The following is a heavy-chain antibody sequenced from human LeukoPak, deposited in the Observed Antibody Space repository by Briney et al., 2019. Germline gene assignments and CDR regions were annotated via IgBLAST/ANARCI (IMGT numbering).Heavy chain of an antibody. Sequence: SETLSLTCAVYGGSFSGYYWSWIRQPPGKGLEWIGEINHSGSTNYNPSLKSRVTISVDTSKNQFSLKLSSVTAADTAVYYCARGPLLRDMDYWGQGTLVTVSS. CDR3: ARGPLLRDMDY. J-gene: IGHJ4*02. V-gene: IGHV4-34*01. CDR2: INHSGST. CDR1: GGSFSGYY.